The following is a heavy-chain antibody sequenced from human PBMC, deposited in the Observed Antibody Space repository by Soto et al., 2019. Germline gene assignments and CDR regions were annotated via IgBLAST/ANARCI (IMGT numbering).Heavy chain of an antibody. CDR3: ARRGYDSGWSLDY. J-gene: IGHJ4*02. CDR2: INPSGGST. Sequence: QVKLVQSGAEVKKPGASVSVHCKTSGYSFSSYYMTWVRQAPGQGLEWMGIINPSGGSTNYAQEVQGRVTMTSDASTSTTYMELSSLTSDDTAIYYCARRGYDSGWSLDYWGQGTLVTVSS. D-gene: IGHD6-19*01. CDR1: GYSFSSYY. V-gene: IGHV1-46*01.